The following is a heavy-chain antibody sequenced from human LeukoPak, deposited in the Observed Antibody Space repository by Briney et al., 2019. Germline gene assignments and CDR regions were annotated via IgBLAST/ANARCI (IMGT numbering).Heavy chain of an antibody. Sequence: GGSLRLSCAASGFTVSSNYMSWVRQAPGKGLEWVSVIYSGGSTYYADSVKGRFIISRDDSKNTLYLQMNSLRAEDTAVYYCARDYYDSGSYGGISFDYWGQGTLVTVSS. CDR2: IYSGGST. CDR3: ARDYYDSGSYGGISFDY. V-gene: IGHV3-53*01. D-gene: IGHD3-10*01. J-gene: IGHJ4*02. CDR1: GFTVSSNY.